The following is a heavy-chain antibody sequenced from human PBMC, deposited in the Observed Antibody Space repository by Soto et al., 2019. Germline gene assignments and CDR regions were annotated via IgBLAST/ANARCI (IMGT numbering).Heavy chain of an antibody. D-gene: IGHD3-3*01. CDR2: MFHSGGA. V-gene: IGHV4-4*02. J-gene: IGHJ4*02. Sequence: PSETLSLTCVVSDGSISTYDGWTWVRQPPGKGLEWIGKMFHSGGADYSPSLKSRVTISADSSKNHFSLRLTAVTAADTAVYYCATGNVDSMLEYWGQGTQVTVSS. CDR3: ATGNVDSMLEY. CDR1: DGSISTYDG.